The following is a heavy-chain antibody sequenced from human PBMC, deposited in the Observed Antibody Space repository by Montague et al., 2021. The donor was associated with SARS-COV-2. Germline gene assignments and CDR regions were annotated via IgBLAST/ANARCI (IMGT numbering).Heavy chain of an antibody. CDR2: ISYDGSNK. J-gene: IGHJ5*02. CDR1: GFTFSSYA. Sequence: YLRLSCAASGFTFSSYAMHWVRQAPGKGLEWVAVISYDGSNKYYVDSVKGRFTISRDNSKNTLYLQMNSLRAEDTAVYYCARDQRGKYDYVWGSRFDPWGQGTLVTVSS. V-gene: IGHV3-30*04. CDR3: ARDQRGKYDYVWGSRFDP. D-gene: IGHD3-16*01.